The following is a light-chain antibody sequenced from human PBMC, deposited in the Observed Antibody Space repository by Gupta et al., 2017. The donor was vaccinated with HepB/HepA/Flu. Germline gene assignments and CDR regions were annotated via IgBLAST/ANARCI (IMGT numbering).Light chain of an antibody. CDR2: VAS. J-gene: IGKJ2*01. V-gene: IGKV2-28*01. CDR3: RRTLDSPYT. Sequence: DIVMTQSPLSLAVTPGEPASISCRSSRTLLHNDGYHFLNWYLQKPGQSPQLLIYVASSRASGVPDRFNGSGSGTDFTLHIATVEAEDVGVYCCRRTLDSPYTFGQGT. CDR1: RTLLHNDGYHF.